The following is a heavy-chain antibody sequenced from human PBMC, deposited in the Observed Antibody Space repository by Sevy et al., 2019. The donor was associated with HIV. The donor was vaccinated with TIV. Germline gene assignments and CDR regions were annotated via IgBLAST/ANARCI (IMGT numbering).Heavy chain of an antibody. V-gene: IGHV3-30-3*01. D-gene: IGHD2-2*01. CDR1: GFTFSSYA. CDR3: ARERYCSSTSCYPYGMDV. J-gene: IGHJ6*02. Sequence: GGSLRLSCAASGFTFSSYAMRWVRQAPGKGLEWVAVISYDGSNKYYADSVKGRFTISRDNSKNTLYLQMNSLRAEDTAVYYCARERYCSSTSCYPYGMDVWGQGTTVTVSS. CDR2: ISYDGSNK.